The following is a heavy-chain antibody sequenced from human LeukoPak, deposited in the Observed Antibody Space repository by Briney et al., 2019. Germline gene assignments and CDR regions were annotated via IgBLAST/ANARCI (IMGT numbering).Heavy chain of an antibody. V-gene: IGHV3-48*01. Sequence: PGGSLRLSCAASGFTFSSYSMNWVRQAPGKGLEWVSYISSSSSTIYYADSVKGRFTISRDNAKNSLYLQMNSLRAEDTAVYYCARDTLGEGEDANYAVYYFDYWGQGTVVTVS. J-gene: IGHJ4*02. CDR1: GFTFSSYS. CDR2: ISSSSSTI. D-gene: IGHD4/OR15-4a*01. CDR3: ARDTLGEGEDANYAVYYFDY.